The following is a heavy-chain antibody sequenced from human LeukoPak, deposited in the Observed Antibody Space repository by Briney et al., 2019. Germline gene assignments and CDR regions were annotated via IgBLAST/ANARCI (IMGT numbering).Heavy chain of an antibody. J-gene: IGHJ4*02. CDR2: IIYDGSEN. CDR3: ARGMGRNSGRFDY. Sequence: GGSLRLSCAASGFTFSSFAMHWVRQAPGRGLEWVHVIIYDGSENYYADSVRGRFTISRDNSKNTLYLQMSSLRPEDTAVYYCARGMGRNSGRFDYWGQGTLVTVSS. V-gene: IGHV3-30*04. D-gene: IGHD1-14*01. CDR1: GFTFSSFA.